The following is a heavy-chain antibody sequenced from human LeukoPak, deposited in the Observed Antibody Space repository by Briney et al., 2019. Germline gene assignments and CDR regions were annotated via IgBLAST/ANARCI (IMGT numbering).Heavy chain of an antibody. CDR3: ARNGGDYVFDY. CDR1: GGSISSYY. D-gene: IGHD4-17*01. CDR2: IFYSGSA. J-gene: IGHJ4*02. Sequence: SETLSLTCTGSGGSISSYYWSWIRQPPGKGLEWIGYIFYSGSAIYNPSLKSRVSISIDTSKNQFSLRLSSVTAADTAVYYCARNGGDYVFDYWGQGTLVTVSS. V-gene: IGHV4-59*01.